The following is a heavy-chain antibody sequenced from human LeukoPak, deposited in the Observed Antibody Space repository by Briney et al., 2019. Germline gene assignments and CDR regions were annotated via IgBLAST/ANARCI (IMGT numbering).Heavy chain of an antibody. CDR1: GGSISSYY. CDR3: ARGHSYGYLRYFDY. Sequence: SETLSLTCTVSGGSISSYYWSWIRQPPGKGLEWIGYIYYSGSTNYNPSLKSRVTISVDASKNQFSLKLSSVTAADTAVYYCARGHSYGYLRYFDYWGQGTLVTVSS. V-gene: IGHV4-59*01. D-gene: IGHD5-18*01. CDR2: IYYSGST. J-gene: IGHJ4*02.